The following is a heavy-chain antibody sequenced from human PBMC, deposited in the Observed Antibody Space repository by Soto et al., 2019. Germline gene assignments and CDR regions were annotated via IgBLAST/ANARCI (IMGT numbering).Heavy chain of an antibody. Sequence: QVQLVESGGGVVQPGRSLRLSCAASGFTFSSYVMHWVRQAPGKGLEWVAVISYDGSNKFYADSVKGRFTISRDNSKNTLYLQMISLRVEDTVVYYCARERHGNTFDYWGQGTLVTVSS. CDR1: GFTFSSYV. CDR3: ARERHGNTFDY. J-gene: IGHJ4*02. CDR2: ISYDGSNK. V-gene: IGHV3-30-3*01.